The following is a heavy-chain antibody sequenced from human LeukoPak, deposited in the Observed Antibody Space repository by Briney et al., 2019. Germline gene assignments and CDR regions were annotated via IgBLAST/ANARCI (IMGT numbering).Heavy chain of an antibody. J-gene: IGHJ3*02. V-gene: IGHV4-4*07. CDR1: GGSISSDF. Sequence: SETLSLTCSVSGGSISSDFWSWIRQPAGKGLEWIGRIYTSGSTNYNPSLKSRVTMSVDTSKNQFSLKLSSVTAADTAVYYCASLTSSIAAWGDAFDIWGQGTMVTVSS. CDR3: ASLTSSIAAWGDAFDI. D-gene: IGHD6-6*01. CDR2: IYTSGST.